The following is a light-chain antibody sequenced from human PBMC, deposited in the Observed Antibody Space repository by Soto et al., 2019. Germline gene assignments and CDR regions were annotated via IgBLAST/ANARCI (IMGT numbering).Light chain of an antibody. J-gene: IGLJ3*02. CDR1: SSNIGSNA. CDR2: YDD. CDR3: AAWDDRLNGVV. V-gene: IGLV1-36*01. Sequence: QSVVTQPTSVSGAPRQRVTISCSGGSSNIGSNAVNWYQQFPGKAPKLLIYYDDLLPSGVSDRFSGSKSGTSASLAISGLQSDDEADYYCAAWDDRLNGVVFGGGTNSPS.